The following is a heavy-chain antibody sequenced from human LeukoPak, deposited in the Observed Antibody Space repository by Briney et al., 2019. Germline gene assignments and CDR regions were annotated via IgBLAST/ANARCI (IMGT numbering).Heavy chain of an antibody. CDR1: GYPIRSGFY. D-gene: IGHD5-24*01. J-gene: IGHJ4*02. CDR2: IYHSGST. V-gene: IGHV4-38-2*01. CDR3: ARHEAEMATILGNY. Sequence: PSETLSLTCAVSGYPIRSGFYWGWIRQPPGKGLEWVGSIYHSGSTFYNPSLKSRVTISVDTSKNQFSLRLRSVTAADMAVYYCARHEAEMATILGNYWGQGTLVTVSS.